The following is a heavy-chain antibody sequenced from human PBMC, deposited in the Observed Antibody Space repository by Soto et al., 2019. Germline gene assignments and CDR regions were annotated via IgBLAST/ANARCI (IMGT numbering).Heavy chain of an antibody. D-gene: IGHD6-19*01. CDR1: GFTFSSYI. CDR2: ISSSSSYI. CDR3: ARSSEQWLVPGGYYSDY. V-gene: IGHV3-21*01. J-gene: IGHJ4*02. Sequence: GGSLRLSCAASGFTFSSYIMNWVRQAPGKGLEWVSSISSSSSYIYYADSVKGRFTISRDNAKNSLYLQMNSLRAEDTAVYYCARSSEQWLVPGGYYSDYWGQGTLVTVSS.